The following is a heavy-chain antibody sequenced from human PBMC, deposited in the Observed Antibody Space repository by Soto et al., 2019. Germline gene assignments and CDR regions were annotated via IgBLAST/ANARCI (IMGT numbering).Heavy chain of an antibody. J-gene: IGHJ3*02. CDR3: VRETTVTTFNSFDI. CDR2: ISSSGTTI. CDR1: GFTLSPYS. V-gene: IGHV3-48*01. D-gene: IGHD4-17*01. Sequence: GGSLRLSCAASGFTLSPYSMNWVRQAPGKGLEWVSYISSSGTTIFYADSVKGRFTISRDNAENSLYLQMNSLRAEDTAVYSCVRETTVTTFNSFDIWGQGTMVTVSS.